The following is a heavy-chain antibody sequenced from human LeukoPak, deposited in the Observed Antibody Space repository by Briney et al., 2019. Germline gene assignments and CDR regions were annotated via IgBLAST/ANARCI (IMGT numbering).Heavy chain of an antibody. V-gene: IGHV1-18*01. D-gene: IGHD1-26*01. CDR1: GYTFTSYG. Sequence: ASVKVSCKASGYTFTSYGITWVRQAPGQGLEWMGWINTYNGDTNYAQNLQGRVSMTTDTSTSTAYMELRTLRSDDTAMYYCARDNPSLGWELLVESGGWFDPWGQGTLVTVSS. J-gene: IGHJ5*02. CDR2: INTYNGDT. CDR3: ARDNPSLGWELLVESGGWFDP.